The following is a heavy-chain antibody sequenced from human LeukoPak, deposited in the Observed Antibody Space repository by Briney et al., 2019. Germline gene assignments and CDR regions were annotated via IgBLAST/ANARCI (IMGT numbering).Heavy chain of an antibody. J-gene: IGHJ6*03. V-gene: IGHV1-2*02. D-gene: IGHD3-10*01. Sequence: ASVKVSCKASGYTFTGYYMHWVRQAPGQGLEWMGWINPNSGGTNYAQKFQGRVTMTRDTSISTVYMELSSLRSEDTAVYYCARGPSINMVRGGQWYYYMDVWGKGTTVTISS. CDR3: ARGPSINMVRGGQWYYYMDV. CDR2: INPNSGGT. CDR1: GYTFTGYY.